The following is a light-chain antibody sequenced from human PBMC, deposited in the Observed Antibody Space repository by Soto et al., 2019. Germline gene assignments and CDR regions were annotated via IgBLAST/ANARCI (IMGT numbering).Light chain of an antibody. CDR3: QQRKNWQVT. V-gene: IGKV3D-20*02. J-gene: IGKJ5*01. Sequence: EIVLTQSPGTLSLSPGERVTLPCRASQSVNNNFLSWYQQKPGQAPRLLIYAASSGATGIPDRFSGSGSGTDFTLTINRLEPEDFAVYYCQQRKNWQVTFGQGTRLEIK. CDR2: AAS. CDR1: QSVNNNF.